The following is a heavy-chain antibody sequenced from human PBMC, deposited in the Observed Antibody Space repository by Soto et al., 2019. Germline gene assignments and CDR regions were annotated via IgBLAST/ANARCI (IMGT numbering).Heavy chain of an antibody. CDR3: ASVSYVADSGYSYCDP. D-gene: IGHD3-22*01. CDR2: LYSGGSS. CDR1: GFIVSRSY. V-gene: IGHV3-53*01. J-gene: IGHJ5*02. Sequence: EVQLVESGGGLVRPGGSLRLSCGVTGFIVSRSYMTWVRQAPGKGLEWVSSLYSGGSSYYSDSVKGRFTISRDNSVNTLPMPMNSLRAEGLEVYYCASVSYVADSGYSYCDPWGNGTLVTVSS.